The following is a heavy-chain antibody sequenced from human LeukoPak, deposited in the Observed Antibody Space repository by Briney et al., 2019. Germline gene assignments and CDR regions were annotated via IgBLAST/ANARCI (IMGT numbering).Heavy chain of an antibody. J-gene: IGHJ5*02. CDR1: GFTFSSYW. D-gene: IGHD5-18*01. V-gene: IGHV3-7*03. CDR3: AKGVDTAMINWFDP. CDR2: IKQDGSEK. Sequence: GGSLRLSCAASGFTFSSYWMNWVRQAPGKGLEWVANIKQDGSEKYYVDSVKGRFTISRDNSKNTLWLQMNSLRAEDTAVYYCAKGVDTAMINWFDPWGQGTLVTVSS.